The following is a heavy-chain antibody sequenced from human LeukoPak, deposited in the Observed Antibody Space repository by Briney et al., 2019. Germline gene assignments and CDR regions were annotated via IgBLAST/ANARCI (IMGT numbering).Heavy chain of an antibody. CDR1: GYTLIELS. V-gene: IGHV1-24*01. D-gene: IGHD2-15*01. CDR2: FDPEDGET. Sequence: ASVKDSCKVCGYTLIELSMHGVRQAPGKGLEWMGGFDPEDGETIYAQKFQGRVTMTEDTSTDTAYMELSSLRSEDTAVYYSATGRVARAFDIWGQGTMVTVSS. CDR3: ATGRVARAFDI. J-gene: IGHJ3*02.